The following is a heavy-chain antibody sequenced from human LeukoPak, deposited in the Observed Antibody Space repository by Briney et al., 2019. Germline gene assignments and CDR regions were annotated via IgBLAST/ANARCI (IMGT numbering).Heavy chain of an antibody. J-gene: IGHJ4*02. CDR1: GVSISDFH. CDR3: ARHVEHAAYFHH. V-gene: IGHV4-59*08. D-gene: IGHD1/OR15-1a*01. CDR2: ITNSGDA. Sequence: PSETLSLTCTVAGVSISDFHWSWLRQSPEKGLEWIGWITNSGDANYNPSLESRLAMSAETTKRQLSLRVTSVTDADTAVYYCARHVEHAAYFHHWGQGILVTVSP.